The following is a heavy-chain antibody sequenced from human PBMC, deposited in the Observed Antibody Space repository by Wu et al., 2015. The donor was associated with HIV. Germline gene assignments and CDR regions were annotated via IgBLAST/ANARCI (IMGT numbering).Heavy chain of an antibody. Sequence: QVQLIQSGAEVKKPGASVKVSCKASGYIFINYDMNWVRQAPGQGLEWMGWINPNSVNTGFAQEFQGRVTMTRNTSISTAYMELSSLRSEDTAVYYCARGVYASGSYYGDSRYYFDYWGQGSLVTV. J-gene: IGHJ4*02. CDR3: ARGVYASGSYYGDSRYYFDY. D-gene: IGHD3-10*01. CDR1: GYIFINYD. V-gene: IGHV1-8*02. CDR2: INPNSVNT.